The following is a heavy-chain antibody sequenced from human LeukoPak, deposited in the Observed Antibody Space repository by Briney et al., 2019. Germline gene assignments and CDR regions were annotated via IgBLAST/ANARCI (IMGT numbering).Heavy chain of an antibody. V-gene: IGHV4-59*01. CDR1: GGSISSYY. CDR2: IYYSVST. Sequence: SETLSLTCTVSGGSISSYYWTWIRQPPGKGLEWIGYIYYSVSTNYNPSLKSRVTISVDTSKNQFSLKLTSVTAADTAVYYCARDEWQAGYFDYWGQGTLVTVSS. J-gene: IGHJ4*02. D-gene: IGHD6-13*01. CDR3: ARDEWQAGYFDY.